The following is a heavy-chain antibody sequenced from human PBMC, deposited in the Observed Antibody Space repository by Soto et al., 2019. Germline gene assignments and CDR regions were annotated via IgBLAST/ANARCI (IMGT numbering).Heavy chain of an antibody. CDR2: IYHSGST. V-gene: IGHV4-4*02. D-gene: IGHD6-13*01. Sequence: QVQLQESGPGLVKPSGTLSLTCAVSSGSISSSNWWSWVRQPPGKGLEWIGEIYHSGSTHYNPSLKSRFTISVDKSKNQFSLKLSSVTAADTAVYYCARGNSDSSSWYWFDPWGQGTLVTVSS. CDR1: SGSISSSNW. CDR3: ARGNSDSSSWYWFDP. J-gene: IGHJ5*02.